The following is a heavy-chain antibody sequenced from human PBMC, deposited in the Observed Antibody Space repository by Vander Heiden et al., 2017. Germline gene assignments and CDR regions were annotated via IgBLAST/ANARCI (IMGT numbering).Heavy chain of an antibody. D-gene: IGHD3-10*01. J-gene: IGHJ5*01. CDR3: AKEGLWYGGNWFDP. CDR2: ISGSGNDA. V-gene: IGHV3-23*04. Sequence: EVQLVESGGGLVLPGGSLPVSFDASGFNFRYYAMTWVRQAPGKGLEWVSTISGSGNDADYAGSVKGRFIISRDNSKNTLYLQMNSLRAGDTALYYCAKEGLWYGGNWFDPWGQGTLVTVSS. CDR1: GFNFRYYA.